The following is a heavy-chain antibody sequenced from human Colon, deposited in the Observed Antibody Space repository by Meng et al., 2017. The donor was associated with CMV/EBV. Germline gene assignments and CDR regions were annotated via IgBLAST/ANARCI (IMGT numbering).Heavy chain of an antibody. Sequence: GGSLRLSCAASGFTVSGSYMTWVRQAPGEGLYWVSAIYTGGNTSFADSVKGRFTISRDNSTDTLFLQMNNLQVEDTGLYYCARGPMIAEGVWGLGTLVTVSS. D-gene: IGHD2-21*01. V-gene: IGHV3-53*05. J-gene: IGHJ4*02. CDR2: IYTGGNT. CDR1: GFTVSGSY. CDR3: ARGPMIAEGV.